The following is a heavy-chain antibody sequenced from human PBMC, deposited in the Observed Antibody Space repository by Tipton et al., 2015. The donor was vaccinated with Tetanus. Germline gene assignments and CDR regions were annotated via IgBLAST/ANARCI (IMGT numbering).Heavy chain of an antibody. V-gene: IGHV3-30-3*01. CDR3: ARDVEAGWYIRGMAVDYYGMDV. J-gene: IGHJ6*02. Sequence: PLRLSCAASGITFSSHALHWVRQAPGKGLEWVAVISNDGDNKFYADSVTGRFTISGDNSKNTLYLQMNSLRAEDTALYYCARDVEAGWYIRGMAVDYYGMDVWGQGTTVTVSS. CDR1: GITFSSHA. D-gene: IGHD6-19*01. CDR2: ISNDGDNK.